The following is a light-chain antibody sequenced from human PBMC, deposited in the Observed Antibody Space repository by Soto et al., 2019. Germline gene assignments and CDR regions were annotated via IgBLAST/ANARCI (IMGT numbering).Light chain of an antibody. CDR3: PSYDSSLSGYV. CDR1: SSNIGAGYD. V-gene: IGLV1-40*01. CDR2: GNN. J-gene: IGLJ1*01. Sequence: QSVLTQPPSVSGAPGQRVTISCTGSSSNIGAGYDVHWYQHLPGTAPKLLIYGNNNRPSGVPERFSGSKSGTSASLAITGLQAEDEADYYCPSYDSSLSGYVFGTGTKVTVL.